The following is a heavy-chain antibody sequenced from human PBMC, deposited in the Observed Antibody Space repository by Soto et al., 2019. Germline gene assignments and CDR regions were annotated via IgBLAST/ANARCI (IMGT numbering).Heavy chain of an antibody. J-gene: IGHJ4*02. CDR2: IYYSGST. CDR3: ARAVGVAAAGPFDD. CDR1: GGSISSGDYY. Sequence: PSETLSLTCTVSGGSISSGDYYWSWIRQPPGKGLEWIGYIYYSGSTYYNPSLKSRVTISVDTSKNQFSLKLSSVTAADTAVYYCARAVGVAAAGPFDDWGQGTLVTVSS. V-gene: IGHV4-30-4*01. D-gene: IGHD6-13*01.